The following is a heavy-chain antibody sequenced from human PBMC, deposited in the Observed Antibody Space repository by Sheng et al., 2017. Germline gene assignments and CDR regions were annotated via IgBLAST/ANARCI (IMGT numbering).Heavy chain of an antibody. CDR1: GGSFSGYY. Sequence: QVQLQQWGAGLLKPSETLSLTCAVYGGSFSGYYWSWIRQPPGKGLEWIGEINHSGSTNYNPSLKSRVTISVDTSKNQFSLKLSSVTAADTAVYYCARPPTPYYYDSSGYGYWGQGTLVTVSS. D-gene: IGHD3-22*01. CDR2: INHSGST. CDR3: ARPPTPYYYDSSGYGY. V-gene: IGHV4-34*01. J-gene: IGHJ4*02.